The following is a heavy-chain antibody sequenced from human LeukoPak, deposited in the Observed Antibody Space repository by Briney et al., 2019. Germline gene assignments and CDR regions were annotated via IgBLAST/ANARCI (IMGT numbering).Heavy chain of an antibody. CDR3: ARGRAVAGTGNNYFDY. CDR1: GFTFSPHS. Sequence: GGSLRLSCVASGFTFSPHSMNWVRQAPGKGLEWVSYISSSSSTIYYADSVKGRFTIARDSAKNSLYLQMNSLRDEDTAVYYCARGRAVAGTGNNYFDYWGQGTLVTVSS. J-gene: IGHJ4*02. V-gene: IGHV3-48*02. D-gene: IGHD6-19*01. CDR2: ISSSSSTI.